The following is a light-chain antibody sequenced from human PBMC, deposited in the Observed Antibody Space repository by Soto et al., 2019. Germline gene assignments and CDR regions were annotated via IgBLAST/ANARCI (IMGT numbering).Light chain of an antibody. V-gene: IGLV2-8*01. CDR2: EVS. CDR1: SSDVGGYNY. J-gene: IGLJ2*01. Sequence: QSALTQPPSASGSPGQSVTISCTGTSSDVGGYNYVSWYQQHPGKAPKLLIYEVSKRPSGVPDRFSGSKSGDTASLTVSGLQPEDEADYYCSSYAGSNNLLFGGGTKVTVL. CDR3: SSYAGSNNLL.